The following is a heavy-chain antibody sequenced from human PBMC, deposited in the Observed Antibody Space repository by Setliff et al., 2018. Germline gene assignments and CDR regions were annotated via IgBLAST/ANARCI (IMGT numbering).Heavy chain of an antibody. J-gene: IGHJ4*02. CDR1: GYSISSDYY. CDR2: IYYSGST. D-gene: IGHD3-3*01. Sequence: SETLSLTCAVSGYSISSDYYWGWIRQPPGKGLEWIGSIYYSGSTYYNPSLKSRVTISVDTSKNQFSLKLSSVTAADTAVYYCARTYNFWSGYFDYWGQGTLVTVSS. V-gene: IGHV4-38-2*01. CDR3: ARTYNFWSGYFDY.